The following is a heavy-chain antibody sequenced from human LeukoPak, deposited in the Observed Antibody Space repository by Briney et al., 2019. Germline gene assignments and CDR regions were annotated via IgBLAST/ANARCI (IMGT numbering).Heavy chain of an antibody. D-gene: IGHD2-21*01. Sequence: ASVKVSCKASRYTFTSYDINWVRQATGQGLEWMGWMNPNSGNTGYAQKFQGRVTITRNTSISTAYMELSSLRSEDTAVYYCARGFGDELHYYYMDVWGKGTTVTVSS. CDR1: RYTFTSYD. CDR2: MNPNSGNT. J-gene: IGHJ6*03. V-gene: IGHV1-8*03. CDR3: ARGFGDELHYYYMDV.